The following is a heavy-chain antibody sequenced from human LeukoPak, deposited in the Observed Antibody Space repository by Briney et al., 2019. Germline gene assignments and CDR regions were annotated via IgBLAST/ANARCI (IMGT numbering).Heavy chain of an antibody. V-gene: IGHV4-39*07. CDR2: IYYSGST. Sequence: SETLSLTCTVSGGSISSSSYYWGWIRQPPGKGLEWIGSIYYSGSTYYNPSLKSRVTISVDTSKNQFSLKLSSVTAADTALYYCARVVSITVGDGWYSWFDPWGQGTLVTVSS. CDR1: GGSISSSSYY. D-gene: IGHD6-19*01. CDR3: ARVVSITVGDGWYSWFDP. J-gene: IGHJ5*02.